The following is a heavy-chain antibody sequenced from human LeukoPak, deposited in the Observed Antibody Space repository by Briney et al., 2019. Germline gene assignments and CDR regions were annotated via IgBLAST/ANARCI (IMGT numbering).Heavy chain of an antibody. V-gene: IGHV3-9*01. J-gene: IGHJ4*02. Sequence: GGSLRLSCAASGFTFDDYAMHWVRQAPGKGLEWVSGISWNSGSIGYADSVKGRFTISRDNAKNSLYLQMNSLRAEDTALYYCAKGWYYYDSSGSYFDYWGQGTLVTVSS. CDR2: ISWNSGSI. D-gene: IGHD3-22*01. CDR3: AKGWYYYDSSGSYFDY. CDR1: GFTFDDYA.